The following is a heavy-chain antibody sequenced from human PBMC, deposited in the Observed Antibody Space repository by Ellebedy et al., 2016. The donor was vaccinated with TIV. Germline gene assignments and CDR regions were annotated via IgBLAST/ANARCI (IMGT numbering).Heavy chain of an antibody. D-gene: IGHD2/OR15-2a*01. J-gene: IGHJ4*02. CDR3: ATYATTFRD. Sequence: GESLKIPXAASGFTFSSFPSSYMTWVRQAPGKGLEWVATINQDGSRKYYVDSVEGRFSISRDYTKNSLFLQMNSLRADDTAVYYCATYATTFRDWGQGTLVTVSS. V-gene: IGHV3-7*01. CDR1: GFTFSSFPSSY. CDR2: INQDGSRK.